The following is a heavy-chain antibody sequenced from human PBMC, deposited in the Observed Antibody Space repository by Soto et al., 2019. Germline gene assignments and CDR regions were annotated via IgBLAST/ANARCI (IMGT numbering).Heavy chain of an antibody. D-gene: IGHD1-1*01. V-gene: IGHV3-7*05. Sequence: PGGSLRLSCAASGFTFSSYWMSWVRQAPGKGLEWVANIKQDGSEKYYVDSVKGRFTISRDNAKNSLYLQMNSLRAEDTAVYYCARDPSNWNDAWFDPWGQGTLVTVSS. J-gene: IGHJ5*02. CDR2: IKQDGSEK. CDR1: GFTFSSYW. CDR3: ARDPSNWNDAWFDP.